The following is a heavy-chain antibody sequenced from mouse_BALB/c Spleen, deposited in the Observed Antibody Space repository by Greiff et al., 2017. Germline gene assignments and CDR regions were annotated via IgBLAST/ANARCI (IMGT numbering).Heavy chain of an antibody. CDR1: GYAFSSYW. D-gene: IGHD1-1*01. V-gene: IGHV1-80*01. CDR3: ARRGTTVNYAMDY. CDR2: IYPGDGDT. J-gene: IGHJ4*01. Sequence: VQLQQSGAELVRPGSSVKISCKASGYAFSSYWMNWVKQRPGQGLEWIGQIYPGDGDTNYNGKFKGKATLTADKSSSTAYMQLSSLTSEDSAVYFCARRGTTVNYAMDYRGQGKSVTVSS.